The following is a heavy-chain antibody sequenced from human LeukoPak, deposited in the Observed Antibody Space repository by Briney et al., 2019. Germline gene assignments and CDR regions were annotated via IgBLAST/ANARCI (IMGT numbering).Heavy chain of an antibody. Sequence: SETLSLTCAVYGGSFSGYYWSWIRQPPGKGLEWIGEINHSGSTNYNPSLKSRVTISVDTSKNQFSLKLSSVTAADTAVYYCARGYAWDWLLEYWGQGTLVTVSS. V-gene: IGHV4-34*01. CDR1: GGSFSGYY. J-gene: IGHJ4*02. CDR3: ARGYAWDWLLEY. CDR2: INHSGST. D-gene: IGHD3/OR15-3a*01.